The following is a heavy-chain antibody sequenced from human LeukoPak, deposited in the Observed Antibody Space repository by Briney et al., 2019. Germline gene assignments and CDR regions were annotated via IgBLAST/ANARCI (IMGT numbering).Heavy chain of an antibody. CDR2: IIPILGIA. Sequence: ASVKVSCKASGDTFSSYAISWVRQAPGQGLEWMGRIIPILGIANYAQKFQGRVTITADKSTSTAYMELSSLRSEDTAVYYCAREPQYYGDYYFDYWGQGTLVTVSS. V-gene: IGHV1-69*04. CDR1: GDTFSSYA. J-gene: IGHJ4*02. CDR3: AREPQYYGDYYFDY. D-gene: IGHD4-17*01.